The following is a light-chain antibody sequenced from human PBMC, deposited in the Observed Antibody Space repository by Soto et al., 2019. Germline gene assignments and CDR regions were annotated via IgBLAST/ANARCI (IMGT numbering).Light chain of an antibody. V-gene: IGLV1-40*01. CDR1: SSNIGAGFD. CDR2: GNN. J-gene: IGLJ1*01. CDR3: QSYDTTLSGGSV. Sequence: QSALTQSPSVSGAPGQSVSISCTGTSSNIGAGFDVHWYQQVPATAPKLLIYGNNNRPSGVPDRFSGSKSGTSASLAITGLQADDEAYYYCQSYDTTLSGGSVFGTGTKLTVL.